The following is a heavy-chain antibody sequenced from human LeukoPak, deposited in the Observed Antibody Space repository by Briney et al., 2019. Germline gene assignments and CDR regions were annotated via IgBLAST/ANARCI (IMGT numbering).Heavy chain of an antibody. V-gene: IGHV1-69*05. Sequence: ASVKVSCKASGGTFSRYAISWVRQAPGQGLEWMGGIIPIFGTANYAQKFQGRVTITTDESTSTAYMELSSLRSEDTAVYYCASHADCSGGSCYYYYYMDVWGKGTTVTVSS. D-gene: IGHD2-15*01. CDR2: IIPIFGTA. CDR1: GGTFSRYA. J-gene: IGHJ6*03. CDR3: ASHADCSGGSCYYYYYMDV.